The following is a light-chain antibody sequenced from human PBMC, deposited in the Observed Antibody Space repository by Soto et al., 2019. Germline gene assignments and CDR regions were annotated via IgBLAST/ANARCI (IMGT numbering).Light chain of an antibody. CDR1: QSISTY. CDR3: QQSYSNPRT. CDR2: VAS. V-gene: IGKV1-39*01. Sequence: DLQMTQSPSFLSASVGDRVTITCRASQSISTYLIWYQQKPGKAPKILIYVASSLESGVPSRFSGSGSGTDFTLTISSVQPEDFATYYCQQSYSNPRTFGQGTKLDMK. J-gene: IGKJ2*01.